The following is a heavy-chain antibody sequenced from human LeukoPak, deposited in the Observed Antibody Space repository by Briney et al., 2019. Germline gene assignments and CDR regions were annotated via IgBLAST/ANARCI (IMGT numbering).Heavy chain of an antibody. Sequence: GESLKISCKGSGYSFTSYWIAWVRQMPGKGLEWMGISYPGDSDTKYSPSFQGQVTISADKSITTAYLQWSSLKASDTAMYYCARDNAESKYSRNGMDVWGQGTTVTVSS. CDR2: SYPGDSDT. CDR3: ARDNAESKYSRNGMDV. V-gene: IGHV5-51*01. D-gene: IGHD2/OR15-2a*01. CDR1: GYSFTSYW. J-gene: IGHJ6*02.